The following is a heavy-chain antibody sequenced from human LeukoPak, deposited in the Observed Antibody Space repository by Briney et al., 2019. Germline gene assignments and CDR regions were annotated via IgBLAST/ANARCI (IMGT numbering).Heavy chain of an antibody. V-gene: IGHV3-48*04. Sequence: GGSLRLSCAASGFTLSSYSMNWVRQAPGKGLEWISYIGGRSRTIYYADSVKGRFTISRDNAKSSLYLQMNSLRAEDTAVYYCVRETYYFDYWGQGTLATVSS. CDR3: VRETYYFDY. CDR1: GFTLSSYS. J-gene: IGHJ4*02. CDR2: IGGRSRTI.